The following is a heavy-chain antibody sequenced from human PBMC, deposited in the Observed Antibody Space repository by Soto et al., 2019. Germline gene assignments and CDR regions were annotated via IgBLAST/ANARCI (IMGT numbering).Heavy chain of an antibody. CDR2: IHHSGAT. V-gene: IGHV4-4*02. J-gene: IGHJ6*02. CDR3: ATQGFYRMGV. Sequence: QVQLQESGPGLVQPSGTLSLTCAVSGDSITGDEWWSWVRQPPGKGLEWIGEIHHSGATNYNPSLKSRVTISIDKSTNQFSLKLNSVTAADTAMFYCATQGFYRMGVWGRGTTVTVSS. CDR1: GDSITGDEW.